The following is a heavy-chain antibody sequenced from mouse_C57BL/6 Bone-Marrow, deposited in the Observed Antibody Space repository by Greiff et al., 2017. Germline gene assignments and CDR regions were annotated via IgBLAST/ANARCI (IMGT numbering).Heavy chain of an antibody. Sequence: VKLMESGAELVRPGASVTLSCKASGYTFTDYEMHWVKQTPVQGLEWIGAIDPETGGTDYNQKFKGKAILTADKSSSTAYMDLRSLTSEASAVYYCTRLLYLRPFDYWGQGTTLTVSS. CDR2: IDPETGGT. V-gene: IGHV1-15*01. CDR1: GYTFTDYE. J-gene: IGHJ2*01. CDR3: TRLLYLRPFDY. D-gene: IGHD2-12*01.